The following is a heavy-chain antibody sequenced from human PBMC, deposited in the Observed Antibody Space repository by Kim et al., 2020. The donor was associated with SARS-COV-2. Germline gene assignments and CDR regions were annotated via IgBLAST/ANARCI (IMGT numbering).Heavy chain of an antibody. CDR3: ARESRITIFGVVIMEDAFDI. CDR2: IIPIFGTA. Sequence: SVKVSCKASGGTFSSYAISWVRQAPGQGLEWMGGIIPIFGTANYAQKFQGRVTITADESTSTAYMELSSLRSEDTAVYYCARESRITIFGVVIMEDAFDIWGQGTMVTVSS. D-gene: IGHD3-3*01. CDR1: GGTFSSYA. J-gene: IGHJ3*02. V-gene: IGHV1-69*13.